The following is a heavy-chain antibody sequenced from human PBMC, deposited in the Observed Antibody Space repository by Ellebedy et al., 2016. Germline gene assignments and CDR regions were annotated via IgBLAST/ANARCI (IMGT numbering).Heavy chain of an antibody. CDR3: AKARDSSGYYSGY. Sequence: GGSLRLSCAASGFTFSSYGMHWVRQAPGQGLEWVAVTSYDGSNKYYADSVKGRFTISRDNSKNTLYLQMNSLRAEDTAVYYCAKARDSSGYYSGYWGQGTLVTVSS. CDR1: GFTFSSYG. CDR2: TSYDGSNK. J-gene: IGHJ4*02. V-gene: IGHV3-30*18. D-gene: IGHD3-22*01.